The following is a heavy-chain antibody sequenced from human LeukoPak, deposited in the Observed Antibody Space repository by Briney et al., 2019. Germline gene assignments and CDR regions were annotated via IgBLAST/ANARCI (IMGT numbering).Heavy chain of an antibody. CDR2: INPSGGST. Sequence: ASVKVSCKASGYTFTSYYMHWVRQAPGQGLEWMGIINPSGGSTSYAQKFQGRVTMTRDTSTSTVYMELSSLRSEDTAVYYCARDVGDAVVVAATGAFDIWGQGTMDTVSS. J-gene: IGHJ3*02. CDR3: ARDVGDAVVVAATGAFDI. CDR1: GYTFTSYY. D-gene: IGHD2-15*01. V-gene: IGHV1-46*01.